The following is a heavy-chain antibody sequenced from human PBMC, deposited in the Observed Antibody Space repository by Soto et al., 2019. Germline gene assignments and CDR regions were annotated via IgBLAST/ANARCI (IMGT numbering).Heavy chain of an antibody. J-gene: IGHJ4*02. D-gene: IGHD2-15*01. CDR2: ISYSGST. CDR1: GGSISSGDYY. V-gene: IGHV4-30-4*01. CDR3: ARYRCSGGSCYRFDY. Sequence: QVQLQESGPGLVKPSQTLSLTCTVSGGSISSGDYYWSWIRQPPGKGLEWIGYISYSGSTYYNPSLKRRVTISVDTSKNQFSLKLSSVTAADTAVYYCARYRCSGGSCYRFDYWGQGTLVTVSS.